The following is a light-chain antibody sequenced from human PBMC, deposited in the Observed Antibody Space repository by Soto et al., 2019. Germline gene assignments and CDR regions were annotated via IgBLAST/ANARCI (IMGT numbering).Light chain of an antibody. CDR1: QSLLHSDGKTS. J-gene: IGKJ4*01. Sequence: DIVLTQTPVSLSVTPGQPASISCRASQSLLHSDGKTSLYWYLQKPGNSPHLVTYEGFRRLSGVPDRFSVSASVTDFTLTISRVEAEDSGVYYCKQTIQHPHTFGGGTKVEIK. V-gene: IGKV2D-29*02. CDR3: KQTIQHPHT. CDR2: EGF.